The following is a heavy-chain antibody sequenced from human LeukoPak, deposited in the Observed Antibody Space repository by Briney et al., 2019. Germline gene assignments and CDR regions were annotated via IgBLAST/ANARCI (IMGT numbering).Heavy chain of an antibody. J-gene: IGHJ4*02. Sequence: SVKVSCKASGGTFSSYAISWVRQAPGQGLEWMGGINPIFGTANYAQKFQGRVTITTDESTSTAYMELSSLRSEDTAVYYCARGIENLELGWFDYWGQGTLVTVSS. V-gene: IGHV1-69*05. CDR1: GGTFSSYA. CDR2: INPIFGTA. D-gene: IGHD1-7*01. CDR3: ARGIENLELGWFDY.